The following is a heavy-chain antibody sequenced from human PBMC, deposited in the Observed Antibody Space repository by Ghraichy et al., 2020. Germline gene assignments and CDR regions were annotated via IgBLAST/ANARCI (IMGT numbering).Heavy chain of an antibody. V-gene: IGHV6-1*01. CDR1: GDSVSSNSAA. CDR3: ARDWGDPYSSGSRFFDY. D-gene: IGHD6-19*01. Sequence: SQTLSLTCAISGDSVSSNSAAWNWIRQSPSRGLEWLGRTYYRSKWYNDYAVSVKSRITINPDTCKNQFSLQLNSVTPEDTAVYYCARDWGDPYSSGSRFFDYWGQGTLVTVSS. J-gene: IGHJ4*02. CDR2: TYYRSKWYN.